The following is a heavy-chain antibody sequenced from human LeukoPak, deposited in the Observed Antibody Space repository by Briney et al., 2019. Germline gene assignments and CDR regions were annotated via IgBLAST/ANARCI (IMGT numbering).Heavy chain of an antibody. CDR1: GGSISLSF. CDR3: ARDAGSGWYYFDS. V-gene: IGHV4-4*07. D-gene: IGHD6-19*01. CDR2: LYPSGRT. J-gene: IGHJ4*02. Sequence: SETLSLTCTVSGGSISLSFWSWLRQPAGKGLVWVGRLYPSGRTENNPSLKSRVSISLDAPQSQFSLTLTSVTAADTAVYFCARDAGSGWYYFDSWGQGTRVTVSS.